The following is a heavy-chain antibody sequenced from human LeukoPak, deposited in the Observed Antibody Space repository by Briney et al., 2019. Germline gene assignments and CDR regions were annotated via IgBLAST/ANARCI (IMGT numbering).Heavy chain of an antibody. V-gene: IGHV4-61*02. D-gene: IGHD3-3*01. J-gene: IGHJ3*02. Sequence: PSQTLSLTCTVSGGSISSGGYYWSWIRQPAGKELEWIGRIYASGSTNYNPSLKSRVTISVDTSKNQFSLKLSSVTAADTAVYYCARTYYDFWSGRSPGHAFDIWGQGTMVTVSS. CDR1: GGSISSGGYY. CDR2: IYASGST. CDR3: ARTYYDFWSGRSPGHAFDI.